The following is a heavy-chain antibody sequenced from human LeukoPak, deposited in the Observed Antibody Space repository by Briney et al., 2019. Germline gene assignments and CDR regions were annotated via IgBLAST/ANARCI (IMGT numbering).Heavy chain of an antibody. CDR3: ANLISPGWLDP. CDR1: GGSISSRRDY. V-gene: IGHV4-39*01. Sequence: SEPLSLPCIVSGGSISSRRDYWAWIRKPPGKGLDWIANIYYSGSTYYSPSLKSRVIISVDTSKNQFSLKLSSVTAADTAVYYCANLISPGWLDPWGQGTLVTVSS. CDR2: IYYSGST. J-gene: IGHJ5*02.